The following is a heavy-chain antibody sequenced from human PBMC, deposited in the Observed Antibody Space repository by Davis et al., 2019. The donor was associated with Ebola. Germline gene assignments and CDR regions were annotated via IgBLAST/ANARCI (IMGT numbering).Heavy chain of an antibody. CDR3: ANGGSLTEYFQH. CDR2: ISYDGSNK. Sequence: SCKVSGYTLTELSMHWVRQAPGKGLEWVAVISYDGSNKYYADSVKGRFTISRDNSKNTLYLQMNSLRAEDTAVYYCANGGSLTEYFQHWGQGTLVTVSS. CDR1: GYTLTELS. V-gene: IGHV3-30*18. J-gene: IGHJ1*01. D-gene: IGHD1-26*01.